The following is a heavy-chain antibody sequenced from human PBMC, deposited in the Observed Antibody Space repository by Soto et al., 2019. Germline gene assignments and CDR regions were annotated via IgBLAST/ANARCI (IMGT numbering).Heavy chain of an antibody. J-gene: IGHJ4*02. CDR1: GFTFSHFG. V-gene: IGHV3-30*18. CDR3: AKDELGAWPISFDC. CDR2: ISYDGSSA. Sequence: QVQLVESGGGVVQPGRSLRLSCAASGFTFSHFGMHWVRQAPGKGLEWVAFISYDGSSAYFADSVKGRFTISRDSSKNALYLQLNSLRPEDTAVYYCAKDELGAWPISFDCWGQGTRVTVSS. D-gene: IGHD3-3*01.